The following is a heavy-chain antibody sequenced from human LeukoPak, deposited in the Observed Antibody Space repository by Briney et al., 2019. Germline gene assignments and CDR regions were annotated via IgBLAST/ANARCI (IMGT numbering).Heavy chain of an antibody. J-gene: IGHJ4*02. D-gene: IGHD6-6*01. V-gene: IGHV4-59*01. CDR2: IYQSGST. CDR3: ARGPGYSSLYYFDY. CDR1: SGSISSYY. Sequence: PSETLSLTCTVSSGSISSYYWSWIRQPPGKGLEWLGYIYQSGSTNYEPSLKSRFTISLDTSKNQFSLKLSSMTAADTAVYYCARGPGYSSLYYFDYWGQGTLVTVSS.